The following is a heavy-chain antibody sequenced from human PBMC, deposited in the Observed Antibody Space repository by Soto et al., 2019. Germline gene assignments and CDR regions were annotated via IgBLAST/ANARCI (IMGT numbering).Heavy chain of an antibody. CDR1: GYTFTSYG. D-gene: IGHD6-6*01. CDR3: ARDTPQLGAFDI. V-gene: IGHV1-18*01. Sequence: ASVKVSCKASGYTFTSYGISWVRQAPGQGLEWMGWISAYDGNTNYAQKLQGRVTMTTDTSTSTAYMELRSLRSDDTAVYYCARDTPQLGAFDIWGQGTMVTVSS. CDR2: ISAYDGNT. J-gene: IGHJ3*02.